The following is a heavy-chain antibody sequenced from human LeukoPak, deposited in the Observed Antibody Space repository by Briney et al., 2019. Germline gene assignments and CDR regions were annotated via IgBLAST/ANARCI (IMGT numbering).Heavy chain of an antibody. J-gene: IGHJ4*02. CDR2: IYTSGRT. D-gene: IGHD2-2*01. Sequence: PSQTLSLTCTVSGGSIGSGPYYWSWIRQPAGKGLEWIGRIYTSGRTDYSPSLKSRVPISADTSKNHFTLKLSSVTAADTAVYYCVRENARSVPTAVSPLDDWGQGTLVTVSS. V-gene: IGHV4-61*02. CDR1: GGSIGSGPYY. CDR3: VRENARSVPTAVSPLDD.